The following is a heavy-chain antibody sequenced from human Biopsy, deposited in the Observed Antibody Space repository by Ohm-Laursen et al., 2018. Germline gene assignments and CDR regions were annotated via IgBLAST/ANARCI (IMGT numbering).Heavy chain of an antibody. D-gene: IGHD1/OR15-1a*01. CDR1: GFTFTTTC. Sequence: SLRLSCAASGFTFTTTCMTWVRQAPGKGLEWVANINGDGSGKNYLDSVKGRFSISRDNAKNSLYLQMNSLRAEDTAVYYCARGRTGGWGQGTLVTVSS. CDR2: INGDGSGK. CDR3: ARGRTGG. J-gene: IGHJ4*02. V-gene: IGHV3-7*01.